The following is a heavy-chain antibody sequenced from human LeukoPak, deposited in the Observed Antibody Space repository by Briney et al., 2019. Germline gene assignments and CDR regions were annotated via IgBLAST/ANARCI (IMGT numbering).Heavy chain of an antibody. CDR2: ITASGDNT. V-gene: IGHV3-23*01. CDR1: GFTFSSYA. Sequence: GGTLRLSCAASGFTFSSYAVSWVRQAPGKGLERVSGITASGDNTYYADSVKGRFTISRDNSKNTLYLQMNSLRAEDTAVYYCAKEGDYDFWSGYYYVYFDYWGQGTLVTVSS. D-gene: IGHD3-3*01. J-gene: IGHJ4*02. CDR3: AKEGDYDFWSGYYYVYFDY.